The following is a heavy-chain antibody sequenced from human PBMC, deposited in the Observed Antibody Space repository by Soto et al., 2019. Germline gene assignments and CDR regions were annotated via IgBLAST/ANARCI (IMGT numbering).Heavy chain of an antibody. CDR2: ITHSGST. CDR1: GGSCSCYY. Sequence: SETLSLTCAVYGGSCSCYYWTWIRQPPGKGLEWIGEITHSGSTNYNPSLKSRVTISVDTSKNQFSLNLNSVTAADTAVYYCARSSVRGWSYWGQGTLVTVYS. D-gene: IGHD3-10*02. CDR3: ARSSVRGWSY. V-gene: IGHV4-34*01. J-gene: IGHJ4*02.